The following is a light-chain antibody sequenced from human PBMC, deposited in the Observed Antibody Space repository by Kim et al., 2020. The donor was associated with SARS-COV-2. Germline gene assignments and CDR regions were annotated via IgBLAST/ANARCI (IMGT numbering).Light chain of an antibody. J-gene: IGKJ1*01. V-gene: IGKV1-5*03. Sequence: DIQMTQSPSTLSASVGDRVTITCRASQSISTWLAWYQQKPGKAPNLLIYKASTLESGVPSRFSGSGSGTYFTLTISSLQPDDFATYYCHQHYSYSRTFGQGTKVDIK. CDR2: KAS. CDR3: HQHYSYSRT. CDR1: QSISTW.